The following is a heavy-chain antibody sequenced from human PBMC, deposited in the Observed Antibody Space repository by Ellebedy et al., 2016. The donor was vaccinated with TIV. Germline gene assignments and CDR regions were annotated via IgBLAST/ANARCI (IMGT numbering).Heavy chain of an antibody. J-gene: IGHJ6*02. V-gene: IGHV1-18*01. CDR3: ARVVTVRGPYYYYYGMDV. CDR1: GYTFTSYG. Sequence: ASVKVSXXASGYTFTSYGISWVRQAPGQGLEWMGWISAYNGNTNYAQKLQGRVTMTTDTSTSTAYMELRSLRSDDTAVYYCARVVTVRGPYYYYYGMDVWGQGTTVTVSS. D-gene: IGHD3-10*01. CDR2: ISAYNGNT.